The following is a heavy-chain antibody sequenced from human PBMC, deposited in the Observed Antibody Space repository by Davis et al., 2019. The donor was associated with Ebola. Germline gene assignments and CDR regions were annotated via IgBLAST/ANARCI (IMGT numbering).Heavy chain of an antibody. Sequence: PSETLSLTCTVSGGSISSGDYYWSWIRQPPGKGLEWIGYIYYSGSTYYNPSLKSRVTISVDTSKKQFSLKLSSVTAADTAVYYCARDGGWGHFDYWGQGTLVTVSS. V-gene: IGHV4-30-4*08. D-gene: IGHD3-16*01. J-gene: IGHJ4*02. CDR3: ARDGGWGHFDY. CDR2: IYYSGST. CDR1: GGSISSGDYY.